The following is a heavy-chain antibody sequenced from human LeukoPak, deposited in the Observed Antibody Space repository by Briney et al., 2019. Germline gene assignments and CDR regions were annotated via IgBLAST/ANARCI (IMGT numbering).Heavy chain of an antibody. V-gene: IGHV4-39*07. J-gene: IGHJ4*02. D-gene: IGHD7-27*01. CDR2: INHSGST. Sequence: SETLSLTCTVSGGSNSSSSYYWGWIRQPPGKGLEWIGEINHSGSTNYNPSLKSRVTISVDTSKNQFSLKLSSVTAADTAVYYCARATWAQLDYWGQGTLVTVSS. CDR1: GGSNSSSSYY. CDR3: ARATWAQLDY.